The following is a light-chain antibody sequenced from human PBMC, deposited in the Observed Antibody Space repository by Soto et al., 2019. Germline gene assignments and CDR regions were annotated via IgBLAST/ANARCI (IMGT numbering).Light chain of an antibody. V-gene: IGKV3-11*01. CDR1: QSVRSY. J-gene: IGKJ4*01. Sequence: EIVLTQSPATLSLSPGERATLSCRASQSVRSYLAWYQQRSGQAPRLLMFDASHRATGIPARFSGSGSGTDFTLTISSLEPEDFAVYYCQQRSTWPPTFGGGTNVEIK. CDR3: QQRSTWPPT. CDR2: DAS.